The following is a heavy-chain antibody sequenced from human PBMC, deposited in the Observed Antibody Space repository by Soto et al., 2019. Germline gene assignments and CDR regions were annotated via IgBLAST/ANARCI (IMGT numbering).Heavy chain of an antibody. D-gene: IGHD3-10*01. J-gene: IGHJ4*02. CDR2: ISYDGTKT. CDR1: GFTFSIYA. Sequence: QVQLVESGGGVVQPGRSLRVSCAASGFTFSIYAMHWVRQAPGRGLEWVAVISYDGTKTYYADSVKGRFTISRDNSKNTVYLQMNSLRDEDTAVYYCAKDRGPRRQWIIDPFYYWGQGTLVTVSP. CDR3: AKDRGPRRQWIIDPFYY. V-gene: IGHV3-30*18.